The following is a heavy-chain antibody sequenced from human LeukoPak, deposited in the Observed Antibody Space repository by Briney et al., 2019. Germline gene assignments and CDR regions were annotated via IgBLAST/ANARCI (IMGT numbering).Heavy chain of an antibody. Sequence: SQTLSLTCTVSGGSISSGGYYWSWIRQHPGKGLEWIGYIYYSGSTSYNPSLKSRVTISGDTSKNQFSLKLSSVTAADTAVYYCARAFGEPGGSIDYWGQGTLVTVSS. V-gene: IGHV4-31*03. CDR2: IYYSGST. CDR1: GGSISSGGYY. D-gene: IGHD3-10*01. CDR3: ARAFGEPGGSIDY. J-gene: IGHJ4*02.